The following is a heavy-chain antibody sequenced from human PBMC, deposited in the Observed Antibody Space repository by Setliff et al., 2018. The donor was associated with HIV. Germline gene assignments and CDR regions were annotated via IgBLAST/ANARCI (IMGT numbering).Heavy chain of an antibody. CDR2: LYHTGAT. D-gene: IGHD3-16*01. J-gene: IGHJ4*02. V-gene: IGHV4-38-2*01. Sequence: SETLSLTCAVSGYSITSTGFYWGWIRQPPGQGLEWIGSLYHTGATYDNPSLESRVTISVDTSRNQFSLKLYSVTAADTAVYYCARIFGFTTASYARGNDYWGRGTLVTVS. CDR1: GYSITSTGFY. CDR3: ARIFGFTTASYARGNDY.